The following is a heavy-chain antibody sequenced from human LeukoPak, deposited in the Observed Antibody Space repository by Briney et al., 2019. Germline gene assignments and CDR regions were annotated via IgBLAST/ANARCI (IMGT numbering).Heavy chain of an antibody. CDR1: GFTFSSYG. CDR2: IRYDGNNK. D-gene: IGHD6-13*01. J-gene: IGHJ4*02. Sequence: GGSLRLSCTASGFTFSSYGMHWVRQAPGKGLEWVAIIRYDGNNKHYVDSVQGRFTISRDNSKNTLYLKMNSLRTEDTAVYYCAKERYSSSSLFAITPFDYWGQGTLVTVSS. V-gene: IGHV3-30*02. CDR3: AKERYSSSSLFAITPFDY.